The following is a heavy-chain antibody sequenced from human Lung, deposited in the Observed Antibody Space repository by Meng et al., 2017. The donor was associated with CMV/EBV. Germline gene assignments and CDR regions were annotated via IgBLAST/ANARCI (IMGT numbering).Heavy chain of an antibody. J-gene: IGHJ5*02. D-gene: IGHD3-22*01. V-gene: IGHV3-73*01. CDR3: TTQTYYYDSDGVYHWYDP. CDR2: IRTKTNNYAT. Sequence: GGSLRLXCAASGFTFSGSAMHGVRQASGKGLEWVGRIRTKTNNYATSYAASGEGRFTISRDDSENTANLKMNSVKTEDTAVYYCTTQTYYYDSDGVYHWYDPWXQGTXVTVSS. CDR1: GFTFSGSA.